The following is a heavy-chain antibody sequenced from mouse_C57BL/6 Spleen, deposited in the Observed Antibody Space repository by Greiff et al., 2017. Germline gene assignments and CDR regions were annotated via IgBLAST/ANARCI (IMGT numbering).Heavy chain of an antibody. Sequence: VQLQQPGAELVKPGASVKLSCKASGYTFTSYWMHWVKQRPGRGLEWIGRIDPNSGGTKYNEKFKSKATLTVDKPSSTAYMQLSSLTSEDSAVYYCARTAYYSNYVWYYYAMDYWGQGTSVTVSS. CDR3: ARTAYYSNYVWYYYAMDY. CDR2: IDPNSGGT. CDR1: GYTFTSYW. V-gene: IGHV1-72*01. D-gene: IGHD2-5*01. J-gene: IGHJ4*01.